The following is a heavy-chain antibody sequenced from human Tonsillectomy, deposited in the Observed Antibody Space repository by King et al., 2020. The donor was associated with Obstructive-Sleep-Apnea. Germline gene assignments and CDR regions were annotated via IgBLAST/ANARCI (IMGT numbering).Heavy chain of an antibody. CDR1: GASVNNFY. Sequence: VQLQESGPGLVEPSETLSLTCTVSGASVNNFYWSWIRQPAGEGLEWIGRIYTSGSTDYNPSLKSRVTMSVDTSKNPVSLKLTSVTAADTAVYYCARVGETIYYYYGMDVWGQGTTVTVSS. V-gene: IGHV4-4*07. CDR2: IYTSGST. CDR3: ARVGETIYYYYGMDV. J-gene: IGHJ6*02. D-gene: IGHD1-7*01.